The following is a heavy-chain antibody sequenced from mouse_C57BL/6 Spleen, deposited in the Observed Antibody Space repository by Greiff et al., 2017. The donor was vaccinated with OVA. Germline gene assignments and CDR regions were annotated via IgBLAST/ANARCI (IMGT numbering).Heavy chain of an antibody. Sequence: VQLQQPGAELVKPGASVKVSCKASGYTFTSYWMHWVKQRPGQGLEWIGRIHHSDSDTNYNQKFKGKATLTVDKSSSTAYMQLSSLTSEDSAVYYCAIEGNYYGSSLLIYAMDYWGQGTSVTVSS. CDR1: GYTFTSYW. V-gene: IGHV1-74*01. CDR2: IHHSDSDT. D-gene: IGHD1-1*01. J-gene: IGHJ4*01. CDR3: AIEGNYYGSSLLIYAMDY.